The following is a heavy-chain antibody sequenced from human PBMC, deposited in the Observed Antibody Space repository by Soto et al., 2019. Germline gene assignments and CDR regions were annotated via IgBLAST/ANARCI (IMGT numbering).Heavy chain of an antibody. V-gene: IGHV4-30-4*01. J-gene: IGHJ4*02. CDR3: ARESGANSSSSFDY. CDR2: IYYSGST. CDR1: GGSISSGDYL. D-gene: IGHD6-6*01. Sequence: SETLSLTCTVSGGSISSGDYLWSWFRQPPGKGLEWIGYIYYSGSTYYNPSLKSRVTISVDTSKNQFSLKLSSVTAADTAVYYCARESGANSSSSFDYWGQGTLVTVSS.